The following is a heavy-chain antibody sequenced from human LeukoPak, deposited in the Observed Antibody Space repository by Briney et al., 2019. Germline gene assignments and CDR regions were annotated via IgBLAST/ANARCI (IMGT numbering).Heavy chain of an antibody. V-gene: IGHV1-18*01. Sequence: SVKVSCKASGYTFTSYGISWVRQAPGQGLEWMGWISAYNGNTNYAQKLQGRVTMTTDTSTSTAYMELRSLRSDDTAVYYCASVDYYDSSGYLPAGWGQGTLVTVSS. CDR3: ASVDYYDSSGYLPAG. CDR2: ISAYNGNT. CDR1: GYTFTSYG. D-gene: IGHD3-22*01. J-gene: IGHJ4*02.